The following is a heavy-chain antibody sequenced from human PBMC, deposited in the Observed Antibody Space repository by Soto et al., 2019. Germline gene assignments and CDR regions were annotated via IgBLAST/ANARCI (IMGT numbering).Heavy chain of an antibody. D-gene: IGHD5-18*01. CDR1: GGTFSSYA. Sequence: SVQVSCKASGGTFSSYAISWVRQAPGQGLEWMGGIIPIFGTANYAQKFRGRVTITADESTSTAYMELSSLRSEDTAVYYCARKTATRDGYKFGFGDAWGQGNLVT. J-gene: IGHJ4*02. V-gene: IGHV1-69*13. CDR3: ARKTATRDGYKFGFGDA. CDR2: IIPIFGTA.